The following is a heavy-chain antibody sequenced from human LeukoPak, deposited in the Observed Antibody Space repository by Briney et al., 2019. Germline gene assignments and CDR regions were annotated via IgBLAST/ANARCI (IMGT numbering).Heavy chain of an antibody. CDR3: AKGVVTSYYYYYYMDV. CDR2: ISSSSSSI. J-gene: IGHJ6*03. V-gene: IGHV3-48*01. Sequence: GGSLRLSCAASGFTFSSYSMNWVRQAPGKGLEWVSYISSSSSSIYYADSVKGRFTISRDNAKNSLYLQMNSLRAEDTAVYYCAKGVVTSYYYYYYMDVWGKGTTVTISS. D-gene: IGHD3-22*01. CDR1: GFTFSSYS.